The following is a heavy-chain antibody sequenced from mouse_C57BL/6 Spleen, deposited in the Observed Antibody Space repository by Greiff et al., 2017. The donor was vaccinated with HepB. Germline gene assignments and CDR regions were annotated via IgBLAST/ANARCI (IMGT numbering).Heavy chain of an antibody. CDR1: GYTFTSYW. V-gene: IGHV1-64*01. CDR2: IHPNSGST. CDR3: AVPPLGYFDV. D-gene: IGHD5-1*01. J-gene: IGHJ1*03. Sequence: VQLQQSGAELVKPGASVKLSCKASGYTFTSYWMHWVKQRPGQGLEWIGMIHPNSGSTNYNEKFKSKATLTVDKSSSTAYMQLSSLTSEDSAVYYCAVPPLGYFDVWGTGTTVTVSS.